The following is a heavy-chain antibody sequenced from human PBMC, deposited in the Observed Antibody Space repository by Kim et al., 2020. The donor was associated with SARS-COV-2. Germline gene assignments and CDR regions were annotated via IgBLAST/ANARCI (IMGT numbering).Heavy chain of an antibody. D-gene: IGHD4-17*01. V-gene: IGHV4-61*02. Sequence: SETLSLTCTVSGGSISSGSYYWSWIRQPAGKGLEWIGRIYTSGSTNYNPPLKSRVTISVDTSKNQFSLKLSSVTAADTAVYYCARALCYGDLCYFDYWGQGTLVTVSS. J-gene: IGHJ4*02. CDR3: ARALCYGDLCYFDY. CDR1: GGSISSGSYY. CDR2: IYTSGST.